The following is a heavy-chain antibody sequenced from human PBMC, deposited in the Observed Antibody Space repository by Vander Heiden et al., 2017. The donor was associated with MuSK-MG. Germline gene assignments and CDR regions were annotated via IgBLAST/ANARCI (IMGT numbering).Heavy chain of an antibody. V-gene: IGHV4-59*08. D-gene: IGHD3-22*01. CDR3: ARQSTKYDPSDYYYFPFDT. Sequence: QVQLQESGPGLVKPSETLSLTCTVSGGSINSYFWSWIRQPPGKGLEWLGYISSSGNTNYNPSLKNRLIISSDTSKNQFSLRLSSLTAADTAVYYCARQSTKYDPSDYYYFPFDTWGQGILVTVSS. J-gene: IGHJ5*02. CDR1: GGSINSYF. CDR2: ISSSGNT.